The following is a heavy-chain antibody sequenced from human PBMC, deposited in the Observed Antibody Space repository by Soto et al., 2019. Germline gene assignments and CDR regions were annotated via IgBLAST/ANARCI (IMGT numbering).Heavy chain of an antibody. CDR1: GFSLSTSGVG. Sequence: QITLKASGPTLVKPTQTLTLTCTFSGFSLSTSGVGVGWIRQPPGKALEWLALIYWDDDKRYSPSLKSRLTITKDTSKNQVVLTMTNMDPVDTDTYYCADSEGGYGLNDAFDIWGQGTMVTVSS. D-gene: IGHD5-12*01. CDR2: IYWDDDK. V-gene: IGHV2-5*02. J-gene: IGHJ3*02. CDR3: ADSEGGYGLNDAFDI.